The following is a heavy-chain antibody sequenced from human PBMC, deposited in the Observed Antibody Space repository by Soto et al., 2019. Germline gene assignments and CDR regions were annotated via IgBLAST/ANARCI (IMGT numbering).Heavy chain of an antibody. V-gene: IGHV4-39*01. J-gene: IGHJ4*02. CDR2: IYYSGST. CDR3: ARQRASVVTQAYFDV. Sequence: SDTLSLTCTVTGDSLSSRSYYWGWIRQPPGKGLEWIGRIYYSGSTYNNPSLRSRVPISIDTSKDQPSLKLLTVTAPDTALYFCARQRASVVTQAYFDVWGPGSRVTVSS. D-gene: IGHD2-21*02. CDR1: GDSLSSRSYY.